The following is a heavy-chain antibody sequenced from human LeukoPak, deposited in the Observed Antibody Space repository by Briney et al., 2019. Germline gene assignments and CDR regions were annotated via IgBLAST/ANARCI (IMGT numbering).Heavy chain of an antibody. CDR2: IHYSGST. CDR1: GVSIFSYY. D-gene: IGHD3-9*01. J-gene: IGHJ4*02. V-gene: IGHV4-59*08. Sequence: SETVSLTCNVSGVSIFSYYWNWILQPPGKGLEWIGYIHYSGSTNYNPSLKSRVTISLDTSKSQFSLRLTSATAADTAVYYCATGRSIRYFDYWGQGTLLTVSS. CDR3: ATGRSIRYFDY.